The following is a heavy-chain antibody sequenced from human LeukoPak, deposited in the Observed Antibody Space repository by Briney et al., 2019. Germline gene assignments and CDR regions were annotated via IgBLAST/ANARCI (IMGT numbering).Heavy chain of an antibody. CDR1: GFTFNNYA. Sequence: GRSLRLSCAASGFTFNNYAMHWVRQAPGEGLEWVAVISRDGTLQYYADSVKGRLTISRDNSRNTLYLQMNSLRVDDTAVYYCANAGGGTTVTPFDYWGQGTLVTVSS. CDR3: ANAGGGTTVTPFDY. D-gene: IGHD4-17*01. J-gene: IGHJ4*02. CDR2: ISRDGTLQ. V-gene: IGHV3-30*04.